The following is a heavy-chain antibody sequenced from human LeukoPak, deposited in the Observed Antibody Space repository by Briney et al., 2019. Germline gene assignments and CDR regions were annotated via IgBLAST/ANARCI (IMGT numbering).Heavy chain of an antibody. J-gene: IGHJ3*02. CDR3: ARDHLCDSSGFPYDAFDI. Sequence: GGSLRLSCAASGFTVSTNFMAWVRQAPGKGLEWLSVIHSGGSSEYADSVKGRFTISRDTSKNTVHLQMNSLRAEDTAVYYCARDHLCDSSGFPYDAFDIWGQGTMVTVSS. CDR1: GFTVSTNF. CDR2: IHSGGSS. D-gene: IGHD3-22*01. V-gene: IGHV3-53*01.